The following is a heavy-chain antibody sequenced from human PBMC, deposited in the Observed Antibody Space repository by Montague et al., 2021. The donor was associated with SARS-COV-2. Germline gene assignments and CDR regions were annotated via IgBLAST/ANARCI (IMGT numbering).Heavy chain of an antibody. CDR1: GGSINNYF. Sequence: SETLSLTCSVSGGSINNYFWGWIRQSPGKGLEWVGYMHSTGSTAYNPSXXGRVIISVDTSKTQISLKLSSVSAADTALYYCARAVVGAKTATIESWGQGTLVTVSS. CDR3: ARAVVGAKTATIES. V-gene: IGHV4-59*01. CDR2: MHSTGST. J-gene: IGHJ4*02. D-gene: IGHD2-15*01.